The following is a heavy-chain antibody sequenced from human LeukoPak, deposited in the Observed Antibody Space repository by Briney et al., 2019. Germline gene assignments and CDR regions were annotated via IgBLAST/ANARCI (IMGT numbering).Heavy chain of an antibody. CDR1: GYTFTSYG. D-gene: IGHD3-22*01. Sequence: ASVKVSCKXSGYTFTSYGISWVRQAPGQGLEWMGWISAYAQKFQGRVTMTTDTSTSTAYMELRSLRSDDTAVYYCARRFNYYDSGGYYEGFYFDYWGQGTLVTVSS. V-gene: IGHV1-18*01. CDR2: ISAY. J-gene: IGHJ4*02. CDR3: ARRFNYYDSGGYYEGFYFDY.